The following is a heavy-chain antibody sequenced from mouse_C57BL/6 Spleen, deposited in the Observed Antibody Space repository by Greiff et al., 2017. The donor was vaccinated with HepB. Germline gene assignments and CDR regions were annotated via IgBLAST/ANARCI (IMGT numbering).Heavy chain of an antibody. D-gene: IGHD2-5*01. CDR1: GYTFTSYW. CDR2: IDPSDSYT. CDR3: ARSDSNYRLFDY. V-gene: IGHV1-69*01. Sequence: VQLQQPGAELVMPGASVKLSCKASGYTFTSYWMHWVKQRPGQGLEWIGEIDPSDSYTNYNQKFKGKSTLTVDKSSSTAYMQLSSLTSEDSAVYYCARSDSNYRLFDYWGQGTTLTVSS. J-gene: IGHJ2*01.